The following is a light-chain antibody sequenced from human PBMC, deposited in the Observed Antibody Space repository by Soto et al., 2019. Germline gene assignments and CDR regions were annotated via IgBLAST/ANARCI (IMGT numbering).Light chain of an antibody. CDR1: QTISIY. J-gene: IGKJ3*01. Sequence: DIQMTQSPSPLSASVGDRVTITCRASQTISIYLNWYQQKTGKAPKLLISAASSLQSGVPSRFTGSGSGTDFTLTISSLQPEDFAIYYCQQTYNIPRTFGPGTKVDFK. CDR2: AAS. V-gene: IGKV1-39*01. CDR3: QQTYNIPRT.